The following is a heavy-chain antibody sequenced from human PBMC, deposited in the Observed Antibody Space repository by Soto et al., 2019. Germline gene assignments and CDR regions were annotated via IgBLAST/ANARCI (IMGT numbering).Heavy chain of an antibody. D-gene: IGHD3-16*02. CDR2: IYHSGST. J-gene: IGHJ3*01. Sequence: QVQLQESGPGLVKPSGTLSLTCAVSSGSISSSNWWSWVRQPPGKGLEWIGEIYHSGSTNYNPSLKSRVTISVDKCKYQFSLQLSSVTAADTAVYYCARARNWDLLSLGAFDPWGQGTMVTVSS. V-gene: IGHV4-4*02. CDR3: ARARNWDLLSLGAFDP. CDR1: SGSISSSNW.